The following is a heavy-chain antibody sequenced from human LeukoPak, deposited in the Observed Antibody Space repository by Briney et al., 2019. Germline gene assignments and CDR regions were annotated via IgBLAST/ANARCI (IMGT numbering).Heavy chain of an antibody. CDR3: ASRHCSGGDCYFAGADPFDH. CDR1: GFTVSSTY. CDR2: VYKDGKM. D-gene: IGHD2-21*01. J-gene: IGHJ4*02. Sequence: PGGSLRLSCAASGFTVSSTYMSWVRQSPGKGLEWVSVVYKDGKMFYIDSVKGRFAISRDTSKNTVYLQMNNLRAEDTAVYYCASRHCSGGDCYFAGADPFDHWCQGTLVTVSS. V-gene: IGHV3-53*01.